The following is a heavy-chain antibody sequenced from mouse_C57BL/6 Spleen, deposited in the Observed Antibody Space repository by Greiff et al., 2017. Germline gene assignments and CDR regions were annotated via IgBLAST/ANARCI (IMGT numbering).Heavy chain of an antibody. CDR3: ATLGSSWFAY. CDR1: GFNIKDYY. D-gene: IGHD1-1*01. J-gene: IGHJ3*01. Sequence: EVMLVESGAELVKPGASVKLSCTASGFNIKDYYMHWVKQRTEQGLEWIGRIDPEDGETKYAPKFQGKATITADTSSNTAYLQLSSLTSEDTAVYYCATLGSSWFAYWGQGNLATGSA. CDR2: IDPEDGET. V-gene: IGHV14-2*01.